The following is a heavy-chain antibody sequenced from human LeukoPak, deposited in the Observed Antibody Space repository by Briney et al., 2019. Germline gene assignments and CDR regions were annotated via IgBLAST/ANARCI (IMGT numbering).Heavy chain of an antibody. D-gene: IGHD3-16*01. J-gene: IGHJ3*02. CDR2: IYSGGST. V-gene: IGHV3-66*01. CDR1: GFTVSSNY. Sequence: GGSLRLSCAASGFTVSSNYMSWVRQAPGKGLEWVSVIYSGGSTYYADSVKGGFTISRDNSKNTLYLQMNSLRAEDTAVYYCARWRSSTYAFDIWGQGTMVTVSS. CDR3: ARWRSSTYAFDI.